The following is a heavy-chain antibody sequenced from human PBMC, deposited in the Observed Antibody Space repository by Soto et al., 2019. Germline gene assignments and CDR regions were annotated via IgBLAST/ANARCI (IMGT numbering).Heavy chain of an antibody. CDR1: GYTFTSYG. CDR2: ISAYNGNT. J-gene: IGHJ6*02. Sequence: GASVKGSCKAAGYTFTSYGISWVRQAPGQGLEWMGWISAYNGNTNYAQKLQGRVTMTTDTSTSTAYMELRSLRSDDTAVYYCARGDCSGGSCYYYGMDVWGQGTTVTVSS. CDR3: ARGDCSGGSCYYYGMDV. V-gene: IGHV1-18*04. D-gene: IGHD2-15*01.